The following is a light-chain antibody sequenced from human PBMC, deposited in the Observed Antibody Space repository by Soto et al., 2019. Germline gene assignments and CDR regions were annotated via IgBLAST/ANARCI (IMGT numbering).Light chain of an antibody. CDR2: DAS. V-gene: IGKV3-11*01. J-gene: IGKJ5*01. CDR3: QQRSNWPIT. Sequence: EIVLTQSPATLSLSPGERATLSCRASQSVSSYLAWYQQEPGQAPRLLIYDASNRATGIPARFSGSGSGTDFTLTISSLEPEDFAVYYCQQRSNWPITFGQGTRLAIK. CDR1: QSVSSY.